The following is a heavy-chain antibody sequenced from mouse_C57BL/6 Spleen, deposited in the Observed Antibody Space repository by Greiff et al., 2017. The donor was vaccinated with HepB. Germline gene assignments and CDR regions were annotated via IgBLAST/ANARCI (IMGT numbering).Heavy chain of an antibody. J-gene: IGHJ4*01. CDR2: INPNNGGT. Sequence: EVQLQQSGPELVKPGASVTMSCKASGYTFTDYNMHWVKQSHGKSLEWIGYINPNNGGTSYNQTFKGKATLTVNKSSSTAYMELRSLTSEDSAVYYCARPWDYDVGDAMDYWGQGTSVTFAS. V-gene: IGHV1-22*01. D-gene: IGHD2-4*01. CDR1: GYTFTDYN. CDR3: ARPWDYDVGDAMDY.